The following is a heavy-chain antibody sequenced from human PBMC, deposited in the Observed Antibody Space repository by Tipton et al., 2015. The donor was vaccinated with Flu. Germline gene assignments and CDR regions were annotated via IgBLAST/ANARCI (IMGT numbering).Heavy chain of an antibody. CDR3: AKRSPMTASSYYFDY. D-gene: IGHD2-21*02. CDR1: GFSFSGSA. Sequence: GSLRLSCVASGFSFSGSAMTWVRQAPGKGLEWVSVITGTGRTTFCAESVKGRFTISRDNSKNTLFLQMDSLTAEDTAVYYCAKRSPMTASSYYFDYWGQGTLVTVSS. J-gene: IGHJ4*02. CDR2: ITGTGRTT. V-gene: IGHV3-23*01.